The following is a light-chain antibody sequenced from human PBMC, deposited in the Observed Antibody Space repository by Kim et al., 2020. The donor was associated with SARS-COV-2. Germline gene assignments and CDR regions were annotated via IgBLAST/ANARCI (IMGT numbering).Light chain of an antibody. CDR2: DAS. CDR3: QQYGSSPRT. CDR1: RSVVSSY. V-gene: IGKV3-20*01. Sequence: YPGERASLSCRDSRSVVSSYLAWYQMKPGLAPRLLIYDASSRATGIPDRFSGSGSGTDFTLTISRLEPEDFAVYYCQQYGSSPRTFGHGTKVDIK. J-gene: IGKJ1*01.